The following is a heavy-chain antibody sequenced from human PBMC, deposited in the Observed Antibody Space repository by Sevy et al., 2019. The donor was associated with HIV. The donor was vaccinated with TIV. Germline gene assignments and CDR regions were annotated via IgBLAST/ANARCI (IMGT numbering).Heavy chain of an antibody. V-gene: IGHV1-69*13. CDR1: GGIFRSNA. CDR2: IIAVFGTT. J-gene: IGHJ4*01. D-gene: IGHD3-10*01. CDR3: ARDTHYYVSGSFDS. Sequence: ASVKVSCKASGGIFRSNAISWVRQAPGQGLEWAGGIIAVFGTTYYAQKFQGRVTLIADESTGTVHMELRSLRSEDTAIYYCARDTHYYVSGSFDSWGQGTQVTVSS.